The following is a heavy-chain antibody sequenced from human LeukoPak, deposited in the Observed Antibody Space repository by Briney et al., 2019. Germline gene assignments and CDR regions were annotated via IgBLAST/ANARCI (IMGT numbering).Heavy chain of an antibody. CDR3: ARQGTGLDY. J-gene: IGHJ4*02. CDR2: IHSVGDA. V-gene: IGHV3-53*01. Sequence: GGSLRLSCKVSGFTVSSNYISWVRQAPGKGLEWVSIIHSVGDAFYADSVKGRFTISRDNSNNMVYLQMNSLTVEDTAVYYCARQGTGLDYWGQGTLVTVSS. D-gene: IGHD1-1*01. CDR1: GFTVSSNY.